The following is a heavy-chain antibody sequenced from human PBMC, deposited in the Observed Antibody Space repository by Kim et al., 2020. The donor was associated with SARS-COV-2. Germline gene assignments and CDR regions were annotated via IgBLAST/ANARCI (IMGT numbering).Heavy chain of an antibody. Sequence: SETLSLTCAVYGGSFSGYYWSWIRQPPGKGLEWIGEINHSGSTNYNPSLKSRVTISVDTSKNQFSLKLSSVTAADTAVYYCARCGLGGELLPPFDYWGQGTLVTVSS. V-gene: IGHV4-34*01. D-gene: IGHD1-26*01. CDR3: ARCGLGGELLPPFDY. J-gene: IGHJ4*02. CDR1: GGSFSGYY. CDR2: INHSGST.